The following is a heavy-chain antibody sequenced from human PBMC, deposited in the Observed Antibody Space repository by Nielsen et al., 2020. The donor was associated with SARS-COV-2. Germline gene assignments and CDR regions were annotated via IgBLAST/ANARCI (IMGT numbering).Heavy chain of an antibody. CDR1: GFTFSTHA. CDR2: ILRGGNYK. CDR3: TRDPPDRGWALDY. V-gene: IGHV3-33*04. Sequence: GESLKISCAASGFTFSTHAMHWVRQAPGKGLEWVAMILRGGNYKFYPDSVRGRFTISRDDSKNLVSLQMESLRVEDTALYYCTRDPPDRGWALDYWGQGIPVTVSS. J-gene: IGHJ4*02. D-gene: IGHD6-19*01.